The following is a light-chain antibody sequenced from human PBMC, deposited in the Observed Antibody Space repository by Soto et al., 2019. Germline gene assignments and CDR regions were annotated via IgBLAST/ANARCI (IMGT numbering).Light chain of an antibody. CDR1: SCNIGSNS. CDR2: SND. Sequence: QSVLTQPPSASGTPGQRVTISCSGSSCNIGSNSVNWYQQLPGTAPKLLIYSNDRRPSGVPDRFSGSKSGTSASLAISGLQSEDEADYYCAAWDDSLNGYVFGTGTQLTVL. CDR3: AAWDDSLNGYV. J-gene: IGLJ1*01. V-gene: IGLV1-44*01.